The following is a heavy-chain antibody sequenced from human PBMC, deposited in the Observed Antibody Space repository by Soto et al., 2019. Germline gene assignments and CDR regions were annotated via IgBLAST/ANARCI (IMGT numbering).Heavy chain of an antibody. CDR2: MNPNSGNT. Sequence: QVQRVQSGAEVKKPGASVKVSCKASGYTFTSYNINWVRLATGQGLEWMGWMNPNSGNTGYAQKFQDRVTMTSDNSISTAYMELSSLRSEDTAVYYCARGREYSSVHMAYWGQGTLVTVSS. D-gene: IGHD3-22*01. CDR3: ARGREYSSVHMAY. J-gene: IGHJ4*02. V-gene: IGHV1-8*01. CDR1: GYTFTSYN.